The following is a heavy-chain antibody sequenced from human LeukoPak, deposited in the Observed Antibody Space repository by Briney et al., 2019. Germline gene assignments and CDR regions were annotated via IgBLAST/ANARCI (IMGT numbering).Heavy chain of an antibody. Sequence: GGSLRLSCAASGFTFSTYSMDWVRQAPGNGLEWVSYISSSGGTISYADPVKGRFTTSRDNARNSLYLQMNSLRAEDTAVYYCARTYSLDHWGQGTLVTVSS. CDR2: ISSSGGTI. V-gene: IGHV3-48*04. CDR3: ARTYSLDH. CDR1: GFTFSTYS. D-gene: IGHD5-18*01. J-gene: IGHJ4*02.